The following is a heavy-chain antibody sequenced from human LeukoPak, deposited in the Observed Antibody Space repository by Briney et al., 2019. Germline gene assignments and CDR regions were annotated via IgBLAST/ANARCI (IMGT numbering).Heavy chain of an antibody. CDR1: GFTFSSYE. V-gene: IGHV3-48*03. J-gene: IGHJ6*04. Sequence: GGSLRLSCAASGFTFSSYEMNWVRQAAGKGLEWVSYISSSGSTIYYADSVKGRFTISRDNAKNSLYLQMNSLRAEDTAVCYCAELGITMIGGVWGKGTTVTISS. CDR2: ISSSGSTI. D-gene: IGHD3-10*02. CDR3: AELGITMIGGV.